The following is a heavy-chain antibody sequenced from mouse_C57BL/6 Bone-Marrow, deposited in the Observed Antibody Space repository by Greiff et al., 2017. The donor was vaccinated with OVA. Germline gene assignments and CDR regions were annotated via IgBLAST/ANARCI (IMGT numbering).Heavy chain of an antibody. J-gene: IGHJ4*01. Sequence: VQGVESGAELARPGASVKLSCKASGYTFTSYGISWVKQRTGQGLEWIGEIYPRSGNTYYNEKFKGKATLTADKSSSTAYMELRSLTSEDSAVYFCARSRSNYYAMDYWGQGTSVTVSS. V-gene: IGHV1-81*01. CDR3: ARSRSNYYAMDY. CDR2: IYPRSGNT. CDR1: GYTFTSYG. D-gene: IGHD2-5*01.